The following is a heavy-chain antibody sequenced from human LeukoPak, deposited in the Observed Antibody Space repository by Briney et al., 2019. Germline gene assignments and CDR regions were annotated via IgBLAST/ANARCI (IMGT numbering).Heavy chain of an antibody. CDR3: ARDFGSLAHFYGDLVSWFDP. CDR2: INPSGGST. V-gene: IGHV1-46*01. J-gene: IGHJ5*02. D-gene: IGHD4-17*01. Sequence: GASVKVSCKASGYTFTSYYMHWVRQAPGHGLEWMGIINPSGGSTSYAQKFQGRVTMTRDTSTSTVYMELSSLRSEDTAVYYCARDFGSLAHFYGDLVSWFDPWGQGTLVTVSS. CDR1: GYTFTSYY.